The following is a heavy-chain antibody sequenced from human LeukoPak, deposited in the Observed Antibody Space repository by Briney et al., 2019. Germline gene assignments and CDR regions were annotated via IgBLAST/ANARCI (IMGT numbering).Heavy chain of an antibody. CDR3: ARSYPRIAARCYFDY. D-gene: IGHD6-6*01. Sequence: SETLSLTCAVSGYSISSGYYWGWIRQPPGKGLEWIGSIYHSGSTYYNPSLKSRVTISVDTSKNQFSLKLSSVTAADTAVYYCARSYPRIAARCYFDYWGQGTLVTVS. J-gene: IGHJ4*02. CDR1: GYSISSGYY. V-gene: IGHV4-38-2*01. CDR2: IYHSGST.